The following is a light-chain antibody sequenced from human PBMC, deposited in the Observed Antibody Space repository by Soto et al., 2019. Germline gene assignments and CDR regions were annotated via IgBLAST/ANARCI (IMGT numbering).Light chain of an antibody. Sequence: EIVMTQSPATLSVSPGETATLSCRASQSVSSNVAWYQQKPGQAPSLLIYGASTRATDIPPRFSGSGSGTEFTLIITSLQSEDIAVYYCQQYKNWPPLTFGGGTKVDIK. J-gene: IGKJ4*01. V-gene: IGKV3-15*01. CDR2: GAS. CDR3: QQYKNWPPLT. CDR1: QSVSSN.